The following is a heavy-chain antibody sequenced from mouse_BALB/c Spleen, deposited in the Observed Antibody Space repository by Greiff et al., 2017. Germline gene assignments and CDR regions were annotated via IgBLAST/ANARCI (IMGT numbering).Heavy chain of an antibody. CDR3: ARDIPSLYYGSSYWYFDV. CDR2: IWGDGST. CDR1: GFSLTGYG. D-gene: IGHD1-1*01. Sequence: QVQLQQSGPGLVAPSQSLSITCTVSGFSLTGYGVNWVRQPPGKGLEWLGMIWGDGSTDYNSALKSRLSISKDNSKSQVFLKMNSLQTDDTARYYCARDIPSLYYGSSYWYFDVWGAGTTVTVSS. J-gene: IGHJ1*01. V-gene: IGHV2-6-7*01.